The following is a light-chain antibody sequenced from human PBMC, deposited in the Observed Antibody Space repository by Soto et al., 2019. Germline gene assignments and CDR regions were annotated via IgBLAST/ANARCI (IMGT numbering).Light chain of an antibody. CDR3: QQYERSPFT. J-gene: IGKJ3*01. Sequence: EIVLTQSPGTLSLSPGERATLSCRASQSVSNNYLAWFQQKHGQAPRVLIYGVSSRATGIPDRFSGSGSGTDFTLTISRLEPEDFPVYYCQQYERSPFTFGPGTKVDIK. CDR1: QSVSNNY. V-gene: IGKV3-20*01. CDR2: GVS.